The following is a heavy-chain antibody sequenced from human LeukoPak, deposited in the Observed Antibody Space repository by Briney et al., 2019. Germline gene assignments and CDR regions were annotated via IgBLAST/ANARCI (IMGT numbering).Heavy chain of an antibody. D-gene: IGHD5-12*01. J-gene: IGHJ4*02. Sequence: PGGSLRLSCAASGFTFSSYAMSWVRQAPGKGLEWVSGISGTGGNTYYADSVKGRFTISRDNSKNTLYLQVNSLRAEDTAVYYCARDVESGYDSFVPSYWGQGTLVTVSS. CDR1: GFTFSSYA. V-gene: IGHV3-23*01. CDR2: ISGTGGNT. CDR3: ARDVESGYDSFVPSY.